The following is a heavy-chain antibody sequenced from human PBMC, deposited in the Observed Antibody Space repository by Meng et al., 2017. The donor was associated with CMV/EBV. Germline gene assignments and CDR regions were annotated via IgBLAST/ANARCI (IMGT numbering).Heavy chain of an antibody. J-gene: IGHJ4*02. Sequence: GGSLRLSCAASGFTFDDYAMHWVRQAPGKGLEWVSGISWNSGSIGYADSVKGRFTISRDNSKNTLYLQMNSLRAEDTAVYYCARDYSTLWDGSDYWGQGTLVTVSS. CDR1: GFTFDDYA. CDR2: ISWNSGSI. V-gene: IGHV3-9*01. CDR3: ARDYSTLWDGSDY. D-gene: IGHD3-10*01.